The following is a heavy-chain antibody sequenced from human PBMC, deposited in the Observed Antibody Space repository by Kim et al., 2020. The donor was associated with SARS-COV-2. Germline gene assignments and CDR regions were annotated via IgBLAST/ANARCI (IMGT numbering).Heavy chain of an antibody. CDR2: ISGSGRGT. D-gene: IGHD3-16*01. CDR3: ARDGLGNLGDSDYHGLDV. CDR1: GFTFSNYA. Sequence: GGSLRLSCAASGFTFSNYAMNWVRLAPGKGLEWVSGISGSGRGTYYVDSVKGRFTVSRDNSKKTLYVQMNGLRAEDTAIYYCARDGLGNLGDSDYHGLDVWGQGTTVTVSS. V-gene: IGHV3-23*01. J-gene: IGHJ6*02.